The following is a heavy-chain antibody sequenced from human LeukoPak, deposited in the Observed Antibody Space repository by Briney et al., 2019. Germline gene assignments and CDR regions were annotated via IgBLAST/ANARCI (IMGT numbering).Heavy chain of an antibody. CDR1: GGSISSSSYY. V-gene: IGHV4-39*01. J-gene: IGHJ4*02. Sequence: PSETLSLTCTVSGGSISSSSYYWGWIRQPPGKGLDWIGSIYYSGSTYYNPSLKRRVTIDTSKNQFSLKLNSVTAADTAVYYCASLRERSYYARGFDYWGQGTLVTVSS. CDR3: ASLRERSYYARGFDY. D-gene: IGHD1-26*01. CDR2: IYYSGST.